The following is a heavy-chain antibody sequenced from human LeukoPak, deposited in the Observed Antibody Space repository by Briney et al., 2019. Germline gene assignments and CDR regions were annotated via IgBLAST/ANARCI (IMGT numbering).Heavy chain of an antibody. D-gene: IGHD6-13*01. J-gene: IGHJ4*02. V-gene: IGHV4-34*01. Sequence: SETLSLTCAVYGGSFSGYYWSWIRQPPGKGLEWIGEINHSGSTNYNPSLKSRVTISVDTSKNQFSLKLSSVTAADTAVHYCAREGSSSWERYFDYWGQGTLVTVSS. CDR1: GGSFSGYY. CDR2: INHSGST. CDR3: AREGSSSWERYFDY.